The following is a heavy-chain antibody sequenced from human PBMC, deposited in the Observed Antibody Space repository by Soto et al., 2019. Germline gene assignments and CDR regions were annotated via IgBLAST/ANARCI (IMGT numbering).Heavy chain of an antibody. CDR2: IRSKANNYAT. D-gene: IGHD2-21*02. CDR1: GFTFSASA. Sequence: LRLSCATSGFTFSASAMHWVRQVSGKGLEWIARIRSKANNYATTYAPSVKGRFTISRDDSENTVYLQMNSLKTEDTAIYYCSKQIYGGNSWGQGTLVTVSS. J-gene: IGHJ4*02. CDR3: SKQIYGGNS. V-gene: IGHV3-73*01.